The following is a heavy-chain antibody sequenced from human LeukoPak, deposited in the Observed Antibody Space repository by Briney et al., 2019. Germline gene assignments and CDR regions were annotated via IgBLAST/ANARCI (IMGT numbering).Heavy chain of an antibody. D-gene: IGHD1-1*01. CDR1: GFTFSNAW. Sequence: GGSLRLSCAASGFTFSNAWMSWVRQAPGKGLEWVSGINWNGGSTVYADSVKGRFTISRDNAKNSLYLQMNSLRAEDTALYHCARVQSSTDRGYYYYMDVWGKGTTVTVSS. J-gene: IGHJ6*03. V-gene: IGHV3-20*01. CDR3: ARVQSSTDRGYYYYMDV. CDR2: INWNGGST.